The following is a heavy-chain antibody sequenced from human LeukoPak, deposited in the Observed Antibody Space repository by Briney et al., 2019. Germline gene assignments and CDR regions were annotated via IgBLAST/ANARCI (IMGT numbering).Heavy chain of an antibody. D-gene: IGHD5-12*01. CDR1: GCTFTSYD. V-gene: IGHV1-8*03. J-gene: IGHJ4*02. CDR2: MNPNSGNT. CDR3: ARCGGYEHFDY. Sequence: ASVKVSCKASGCTFTSYDINWVRQATGQGLEWMGWMNPNSGNTGYAQKFQGRVTITADKSTSTAYMELSSLRSEDTAVYYCARCGGYEHFDYWGQGTLVTVSS.